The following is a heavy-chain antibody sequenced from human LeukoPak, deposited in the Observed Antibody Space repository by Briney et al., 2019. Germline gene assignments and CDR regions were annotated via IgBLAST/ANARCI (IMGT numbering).Heavy chain of an antibody. V-gene: IGHV3-43*01. J-gene: IGHJ4*02. CDR2: IKWDGGST. Sequence: GGSLRLSCAASGFMFDDYTMHWVRQAPGKGLEWVSLIKWDGGSTYYAGSVKGRFTISRDNSKNSLYLQMNSLRTEDTALYYCAKGDVDSPMNFYHWGQGTLVTVSS. CDR3: AKGDVDSPMNFYH. D-gene: IGHD5-18*01. CDR1: GFMFDDYT.